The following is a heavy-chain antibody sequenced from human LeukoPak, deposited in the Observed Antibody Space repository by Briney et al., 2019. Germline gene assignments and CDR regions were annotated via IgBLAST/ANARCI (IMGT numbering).Heavy chain of an antibody. CDR1: GFTFSSYC. CDR3: ARDAAVQQLGYYYYYMDV. Sequence: PGGSLRLSCAASGFTFSSYCMSWVRQAPGKGLEWVANIKQDGSEKYYVDSVKGRFTISRDNAKNSLYLQMNSLRAEDTAVYYCARDAAVQQLGYYYYYMDVWGKGTTVTVSS. CDR2: IKQDGSEK. J-gene: IGHJ6*03. D-gene: IGHD6-13*01. V-gene: IGHV3-7*01.